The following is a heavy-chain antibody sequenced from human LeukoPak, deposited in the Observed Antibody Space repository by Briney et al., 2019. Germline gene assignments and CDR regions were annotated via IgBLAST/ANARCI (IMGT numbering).Heavy chain of an antibody. CDR1: GGSISSGSYY. CDR2: IYTSGST. V-gene: IGHV4-61*02. Sequence: SETLSLTCIVSGGSISSGSYYWSWIRQPAGKGLEWIGRIYTSGSTNYNPSLKSRVTISVDTSKNQFSLKLSSATAADTAVYYCARSGAGRWFGELLHYFDYWGQGTLVTVSS. D-gene: IGHD3-10*01. CDR3: ARSGAGRWFGELLHYFDY. J-gene: IGHJ4*02.